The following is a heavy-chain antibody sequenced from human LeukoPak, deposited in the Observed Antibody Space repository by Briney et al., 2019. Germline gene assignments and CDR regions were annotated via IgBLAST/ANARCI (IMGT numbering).Heavy chain of an antibody. J-gene: IGHJ4*02. CDR1: GFTFSNYA. CDR3: ARDLSGSYMSDY. D-gene: IGHD3-10*01. CDR2: ISHDRSNN. V-gene: IGHV3-30-3*01. Sequence: GGSLRLSCAASGFTFSNYAMHWARQAPGKGLEWVAFISHDRSNNCHADSVKGRFTTSRDNSKNTLYLQMDSLTDEDTAVYYCARDLSGSYMSDYWGQGTLVTVSS.